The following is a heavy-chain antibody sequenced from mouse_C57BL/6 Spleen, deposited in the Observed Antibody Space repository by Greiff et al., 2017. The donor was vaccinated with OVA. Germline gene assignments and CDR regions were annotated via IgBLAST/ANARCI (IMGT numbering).Heavy chain of an antibody. V-gene: IGHV5-17*01. Sequence: EVMLVESGGGLVKPGGSLKLSCAASGFTFSDYGMHWVRQAPEKGLEWVAYISSGSSTIYYADTVKGRFTISRDNAKNTLFLQMTSLRSEDTAMYYCSRGIYDGSYAMDYWGQGTSVTVSS. J-gene: IGHJ4*01. CDR1: GFTFSDYG. CDR2: ISSGSSTI. D-gene: IGHD2-3*01. CDR3: SRGIYDGSYAMDY.